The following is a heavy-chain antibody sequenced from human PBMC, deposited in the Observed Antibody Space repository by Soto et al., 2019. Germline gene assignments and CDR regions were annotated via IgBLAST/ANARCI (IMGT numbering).Heavy chain of an antibody. Sequence: QVQVVESGGGVVQPGRSLRLSCAASGFTFSTYVMHWVRQAPGKGLEWVAVIWDDGSNRHYADSVKGRFTISRDNSKNTLYLQMNSLRAEDTAMYYCAREVSGMGFFDYWGQGTLVTVSS. V-gene: IGHV3-33*01. CDR1: GFTFSTYV. CDR2: IWDDGSNR. CDR3: AREVSGMGFFDY. J-gene: IGHJ4*02. D-gene: IGHD1-20*01.